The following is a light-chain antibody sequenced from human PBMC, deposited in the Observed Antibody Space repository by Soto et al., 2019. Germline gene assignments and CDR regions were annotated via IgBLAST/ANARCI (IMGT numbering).Light chain of an antibody. CDR1: QSVRSW. CDR3: QHYNSYSEA. J-gene: IGKJ1*01. Sequence: DIQLTPSPATLSASVGDRVTITCRASQSVRSWLAWYQQKPGKAPKLLIYMASTLKSGVPSRFSGSGSGTEFTLTISSLQPDDFATYYCQHYNSYSEAFGQGTKVDI. V-gene: IGKV1-5*03. CDR2: MAS.